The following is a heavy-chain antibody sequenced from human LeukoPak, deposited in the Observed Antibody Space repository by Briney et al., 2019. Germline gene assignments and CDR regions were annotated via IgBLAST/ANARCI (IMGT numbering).Heavy chain of an antibody. CDR2: INPNSGGT. CDR1: GYTFTGYY. Sequence: ASVNVSCKASGYTFTGYYMHWVRQAPGQGLEWMGWINPNSGGTNYAQKFQGRVTMTRDTSISTAYMELSRLRSDDTAVYYCARDYTETFLYYYDSSGYSEYFQHWGQGTLVTVSS. J-gene: IGHJ1*01. D-gene: IGHD3-22*01. CDR3: ARDYTETFLYYYDSSGYSEYFQH. V-gene: IGHV1-2*02.